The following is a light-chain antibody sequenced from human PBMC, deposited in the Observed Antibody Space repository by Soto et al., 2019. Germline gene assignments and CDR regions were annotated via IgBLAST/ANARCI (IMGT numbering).Light chain of an antibody. CDR2: GAS. CDR3: QQLNSFPIA. J-gene: IGKJ3*01. Sequence: IQLTQSPSSLSASVGERVAITCRASQGISSFLAWYQQKPGRAPKLLIYGASTLQSGVPSRFSGSGSGTDFTLTISSLQPEDSAAYYCQQLNSFPIAFGPGTKVEIQ. V-gene: IGKV1-9*01. CDR1: QGISSF.